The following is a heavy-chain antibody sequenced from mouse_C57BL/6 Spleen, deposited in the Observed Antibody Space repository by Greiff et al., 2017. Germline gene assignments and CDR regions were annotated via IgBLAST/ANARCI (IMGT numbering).Heavy chain of an antibody. CDR3: AISVTGTPFDY. V-gene: IGHV14-2*01. J-gene: IGHJ2*01. CDR1: GFNIKDYY. D-gene: IGHD4-1*01. Sequence: VQLQQSGAELVKPGASVKLSCTASGFNIKDYYMHWVKQRTEQGLEWIGRIDPEDGETKYAPKFKGKATITADTSSNTAYLHLSSLTSEDTAVYYCAISVTGTPFDYWGQGTTLTVSS. CDR2: IDPEDGET.